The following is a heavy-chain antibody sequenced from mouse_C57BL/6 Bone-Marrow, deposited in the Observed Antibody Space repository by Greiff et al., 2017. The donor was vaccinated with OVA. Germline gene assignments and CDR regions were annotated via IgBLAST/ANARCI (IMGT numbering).Heavy chain of an antibody. Sequence: VQLQQSGPELVKPGASVKISCKASGYAFSSSWMNWVKQRPGKGLEWIGRIYPGDGDTNYNGKFKGQATLTADKSSSTAYMQLSSLTSEDSAVYFCAGYGSSFYWYFYVWGTGTTVTVSS. D-gene: IGHD1-1*01. V-gene: IGHV1-82*01. CDR2: IYPGDGDT. CDR3: AGYGSSFYWYFYV. CDR1: GYAFSSSW. J-gene: IGHJ1*03.